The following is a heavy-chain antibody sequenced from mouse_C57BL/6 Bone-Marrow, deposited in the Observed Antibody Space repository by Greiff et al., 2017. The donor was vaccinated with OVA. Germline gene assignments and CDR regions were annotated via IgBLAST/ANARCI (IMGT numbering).Heavy chain of an antibody. J-gene: IGHJ4*01. D-gene: IGHD5-5*01. CDR3: ARHPLPLYAMDY. V-gene: IGHV5-9*01. CDR1: GFTFSSYT. Sequence: EVNLVESGGGLVKPGGSLKLSCAASGFTFSSYTMSWVRQTPEKRLEWVATISGGGGNTYYPDSVKGRFTISRDNAKNTLYLQMSSLRSEDTALYYCARHPLPLYAMDYWGQGTSVTVSS. CDR2: ISGGGGNT.